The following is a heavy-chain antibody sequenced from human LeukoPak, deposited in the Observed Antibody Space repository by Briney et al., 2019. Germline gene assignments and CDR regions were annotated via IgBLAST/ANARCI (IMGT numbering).Heavy chain of an antibody. CDR3: SRGDCSSTSCYGFDP. V-gene: IGHV4-34*01. J-gene: IGHJ5*02. CDR1: GGSFSGYY. Sequence: PSETLSLTCAVSGGSFSGYYWSWIRQPPGQGLEWVGELNHSGSTNYYPSLKSQVTISVATSKNQFSLKLSSVTAADTAVYYCSRGDCSSTSCYGFDPCGWGTLVTVSS. D-gene: IGHD2-2*01. CDR2: LNHSGST.